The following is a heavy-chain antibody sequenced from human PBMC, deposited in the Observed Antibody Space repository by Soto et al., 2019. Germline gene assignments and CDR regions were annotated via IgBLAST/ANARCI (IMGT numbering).Heavy chain of an antibody. CDR3: ARERTVAGTSYYYYGMGV. V-gene: IGHV3-7*03. Sequence: GGSLRLSCAASGFTFSSYWMSWVRQAPGKGLEWVANIKQDGSEKYYVDPVKGRFTISRDNAKNSLYLQMNSLRAEDTAVYYCARERTVAGTSYYYYGMGVWGQGNTVTV. D-gene: IGHD6-19*01. CDR1: GFTFSSYW. CDR2: IKQDGSEK. J-gene: IGHJ6*02.